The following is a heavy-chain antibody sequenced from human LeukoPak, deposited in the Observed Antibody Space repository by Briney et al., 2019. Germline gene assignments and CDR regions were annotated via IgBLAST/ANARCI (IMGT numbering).Heavy chain of an antibody. CDR2: ISAYNGNT. CDR1: GYTFTSYG. Sequence: ASVKVSCKASGYTFTSYGISWVRQAPGQGLEWMGWISAYNGNTNYAQKLQGRVTMTTDTSTSTAYMELGSLRSDDTAVYYCARDYSSSSGRGYGMDVWGQGTTVTVSS. CDR3: ARDYSSSSGRGYGMDV. V-gene: IGHV1-18*01. D-gene: IGHD6-6*01. J-gene: IGHJ6*02.